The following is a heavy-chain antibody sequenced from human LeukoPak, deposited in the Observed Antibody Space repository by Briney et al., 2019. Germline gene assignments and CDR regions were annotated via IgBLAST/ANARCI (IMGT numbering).Heavy chain of an antibody. V-gene: IGHV4-38-2*02. Sequence: PSETLSLTCTVSGYSISSGYYWGWSRQPPGKGLEGMGSIYHSGSTYYNPSLNERRIISVETSKNQFSLKLSSVTAADTAVYYCARGWSSTRGAFDIWGQGTMVTVSS. J-gene: IGHJ3*02. D-gene: IGHD2-2*01. CDR1: GYSISSGYY. CDR2: IYHSGST. CDR3: ARGWSSTRGAFDI.